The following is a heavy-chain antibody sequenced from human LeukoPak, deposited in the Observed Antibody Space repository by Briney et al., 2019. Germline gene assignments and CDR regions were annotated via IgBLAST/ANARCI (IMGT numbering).Heavy chain of an antibody. J-gene: IGHJ4*02. Sequence: KPSETLSLTCAVYGGSFSGYYWSWIRQPPGKGLEWIGEINHSGSTNYNPSLKSRVTISVDTSKNQFSPKLSSVTAADTAVYYCARGDYGDYDYWGQGTLVTVSS. V-gene: IGHV4-34*01. CDR3: ARGDYGDYDY. D-gene: IGHD4-17*01. CDR1: GGSFSGYY. CDR2: INHSGST.